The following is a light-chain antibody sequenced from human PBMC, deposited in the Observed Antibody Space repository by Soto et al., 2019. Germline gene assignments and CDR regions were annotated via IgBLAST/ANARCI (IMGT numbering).Light chain of an antibody. CDR2: RAS. CDR1: QSVSSN. CDR3: QHYNNWPPWT. V-gene: IGKV3-15*01. J-gene: IGKJ1*01. Sequence: EIVMTQSPATLSVSPGERATLSCRASQSVSSNLAWYQQKPGQAPRLLIYRASTRATGIPARFSGSGSGTEFTLTISSLQSEDFAVDYCQHYNNWPPWTFGQGTNVEIK.